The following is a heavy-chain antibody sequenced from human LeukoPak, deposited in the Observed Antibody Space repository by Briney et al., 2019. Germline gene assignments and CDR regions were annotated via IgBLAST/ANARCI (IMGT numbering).Heavy chain of an antibody. D-gene: IGHD6-19*01. CDR3: AREEAVAGTYYYYYMDV. CDR2: ISSSSSTI. V-gene: IGHV3-48*01. Sequence: GGSLRLSCAASGFTFSSYSMNWVRQAPGKGLEWVSYISSSSSTIYYADSVKGRFTISRDNAKNTLYLQMNSLRAEDTAVYYCAREEAVAGTYYYYYMDVWGKGTTVTISS. CDR1: GFTFSSYS. J-gene: IGHJ6*03.